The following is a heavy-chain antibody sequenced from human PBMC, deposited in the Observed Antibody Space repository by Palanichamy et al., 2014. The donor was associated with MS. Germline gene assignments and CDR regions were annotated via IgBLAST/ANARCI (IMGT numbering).Heavy chain of an antibody. CDR2: INAGNGNT. Sequence: QVQLVRSGAEVKKPGASVKVSCKASGYAFTDYAIHWVRQAPGQRLEWMGWINAGNGNTKYSQKFQSRVTITRDTSADTAYMELSSLRSGDTALYYCAREHDSWSGYSFDFWGQGTLVTASS. V-gene: IGHV1-3*01. CDR3: AREHDSWSGYSFDF. CDR1: GYAFTDYA. J-gene: IGHJ4*02. D-gene: IGHD3-3*01.